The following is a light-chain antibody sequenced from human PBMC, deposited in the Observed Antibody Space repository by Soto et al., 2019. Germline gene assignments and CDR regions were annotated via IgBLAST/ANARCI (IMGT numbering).Light chain of an antibody. CDR1: QNINTW. J-gene: IGKJ2*01. V-gene: IGKV1-5*01. CDR2: DAS. Sequence: DIQMTQSPSNLSASVGDRVIITCRASQNINTWLAWYQQKPGKAPNLLIYDASSLQSGVPLRFSGSGSGTEFTLTISSLQPDDFATYYCQQYNSYWYTFGQGTRLEIK. CDR3: QQYNSYWYT.